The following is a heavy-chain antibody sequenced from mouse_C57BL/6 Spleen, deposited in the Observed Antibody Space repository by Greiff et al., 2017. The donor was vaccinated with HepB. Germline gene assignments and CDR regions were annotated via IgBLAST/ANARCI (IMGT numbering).Heavy chain of an antibody. J-gene: IGHJ2*01. D-gene: IGHD2-4*01. CDR1: GFTFTDYY. CDR3: ARPHYDYDDGFDY. Sequence: EVMLVESGGGLVQPGGSLSLSCAASGFTFTDYYMSWVRQPPGKALEWLGFIRNKANGYTTEYSASVKGRFTISRDNSQSILYLQMNALRAEDSATYYCARPHYDYDDGFDYWGQGTTLTVSS. CDR2: IRNKANGYTT. V-gene: IGHV7-3*01.